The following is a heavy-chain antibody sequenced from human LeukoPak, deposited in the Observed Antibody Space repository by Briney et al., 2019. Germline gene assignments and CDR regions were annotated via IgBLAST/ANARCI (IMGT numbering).Heavy chain of an antibody. CDR3: ARVYFGELFPDY. CDR2: INSDGSST. Sequence: GGSLRLSCAASGFTVSSNYMSWVRQAPGKGLVWVSRINSDGSSTRYADSVKGRFTISRDNAKNTLYLQMNSLRAEDTAVYYCARVYFGELFPDYWGQGTLVTVSS. D-gene: IGHD3-10*01. J-gene: IGHJ4*02. CDR1: GFTVSSNY. V-gene: IGHV3-74*01.